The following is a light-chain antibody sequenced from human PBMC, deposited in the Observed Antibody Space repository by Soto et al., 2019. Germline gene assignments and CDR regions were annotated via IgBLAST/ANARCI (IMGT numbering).Light chain of an antibody. CDR1: SSDVGGYNY. Sequence: QSVLTQPASVSGSPGQSITISCTGTSSDVGGYNYVSWYQQHPGKAPKLMIYEVSNRPSGVSNRFSGSKSGNTASLTISGLQAEDEADYYCSSYTSCSTLGVFGTGTKVTVL. V-gene: IGLV2-14*01. CDR2: EVS. CDR3: SSYTSCSTLGV. J-gene: IGLJ1*01.